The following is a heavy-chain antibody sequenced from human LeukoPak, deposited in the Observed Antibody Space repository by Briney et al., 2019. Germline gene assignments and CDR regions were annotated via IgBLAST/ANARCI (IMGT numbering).Heavy chain of an antibody. CDR3: AGRLGYGGIYYYDSSGYYSGFDY. CDR2: IYTSGST. D-gene: IGHD3-22*01. CDR1: GATISSYF. Sequence: SETLSLTCTVSGATISSYFYIWIRQPAGRGLEWIGRIYTSGSTKYNPSLKSRVTMSVDTSKNQFSLKLSSVSAADTAVYYCAGRLGYGGIYYYDSSGYYSGFDYWGQGTLVTVSS. V-gene: IGHV4-4*07. J-gene: IGHJ4*02.